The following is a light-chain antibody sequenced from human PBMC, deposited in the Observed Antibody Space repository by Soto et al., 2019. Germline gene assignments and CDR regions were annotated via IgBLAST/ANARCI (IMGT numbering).Light chain of an antibody. V-gene: IGLV3-9*01. J-gene: IGLJ1*01. CDR2: RDS. CDR3: QVWDSSTV. CDR1: NIGSKN. Sequence: SYELTQPLSVSVALGQTARITCGGNNIGSKNVHWYQQKSGQAPVLVIYRDSNRPSGIPERFSGSNSGNTATLTISRAQAGDEADYYCQVWDSSTVFGTGTKLTVL.